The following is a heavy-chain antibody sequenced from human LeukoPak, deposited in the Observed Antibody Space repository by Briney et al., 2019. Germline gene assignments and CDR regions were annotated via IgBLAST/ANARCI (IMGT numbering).Heavy chain of an antibody. Sequence: GGSLRLSCAASGFTFSRYSMNWVRQAPGKGLEWVSSISSGSSFMYYADSVKGRFTISRDNAKNSLYLQMNSLRAEDTAVYYCARDHRGAFDYWGQGTLVTVSS. CDR3: ARDHRGAFDY. D-gene: IGHD3-16*01. J-gene: IGHJ4*02. CDR1: GFTFSRYS. V-gene: IGHV3-21*01. CDR2: ISSGSSFM.